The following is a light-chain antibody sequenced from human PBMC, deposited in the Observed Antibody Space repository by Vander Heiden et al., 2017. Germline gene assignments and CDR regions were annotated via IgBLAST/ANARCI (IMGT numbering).Light chain of an antibody. CDR3: SSYTRSRTDV. V-gene: IGLV2-14*01. CDR1: SSDVGAYNY. J-gene: IGLJ1*01. CDR2: EVT. Sequence: QSALTQPASVSGSPGQSIAISCTGTSSDVGAYNYVSWYQQHPGKLPTRRSYEVTKRPSGVSDRVSGSKSGTKESPNTSGLQAKYKADDDCSSYTRSRTDVFGTGTKVTVL.